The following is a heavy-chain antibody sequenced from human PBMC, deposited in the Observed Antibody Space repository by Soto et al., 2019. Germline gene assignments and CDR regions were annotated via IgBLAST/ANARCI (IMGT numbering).Heavy chain of an antibody. CDR2: VYYSGST. CDR1: GGSVSSNSYY. V-gene: IGHV4-39*01. CDR3: GGLEIPATIFNYFDY. J-gene: IGHJ4*02. Sequence: QLQLQESGPGLVKPSETLSLTCTVSGGSVSSNSYYWAWVRQPPGKGLEWIGSVYYSGSTTYNPSIVRRLAIFVDKSKTQFFRLVLCSLAAAAAVYYCGGLEIPATIFNYFDYWGQGALVTVSS. D-gene: IGHD6-19*01.